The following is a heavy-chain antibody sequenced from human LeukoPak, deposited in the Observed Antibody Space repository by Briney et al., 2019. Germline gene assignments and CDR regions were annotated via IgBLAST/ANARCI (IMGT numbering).Heavy chain of an antibody. Sequence: ASVKVPCKASGYTFTSYGITWVRQAPGQGLEWMGWITTYNGNTYYAQNFQGRVTMTADTSTSTAYMEVRSLRSDDTAVYYCARSSPPIASFCSGGTCYSGGFDPWGQGTLVTVSS. V-gene: IGHV1-18*01. CDR1: GYTFTSYG. D-gene: IGHD2-15*01. J-gene: IGHJ5*02. CDR2: ITTYNGNT. CDR3: ARSSPPIASFCSGGTCYSGGFDP.